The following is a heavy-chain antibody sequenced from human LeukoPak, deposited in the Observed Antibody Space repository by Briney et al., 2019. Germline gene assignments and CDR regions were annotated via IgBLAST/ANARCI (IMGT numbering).Heavy chain of an antibody. D-gene: IGHD3-22*01. CDR2: INHSGST. Sequence: GEINHSGSTNYTPPLKSRVTISVDTSKNQFSLKLSSVTAADTAVYYCARELMVVVPFDYWGQGTLVTVSS. CDR3: ARELMVVVPFDY. J-gene: IGHJ4*02. V-gene: IGHV4-34*13.